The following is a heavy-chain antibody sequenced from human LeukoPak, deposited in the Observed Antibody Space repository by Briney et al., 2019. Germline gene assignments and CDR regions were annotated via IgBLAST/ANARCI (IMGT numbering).Heavy chain of an antibody. J-gene: IGHJ4*02. CDR3: ARVGGRDGYPNFDY. Sequence: GASVKVSCKASGYTFTSYGISWVRQAPGQGLEWMGWISAYNGNTNYAQKLQGRVTMTRDTSTSTVYMELSSLRSEDTAVYYCARVGGRDGYPNFDYWGQGTLVTVSS. CDR1: GYTFTSYG. D-gene: IGHD5-24*01. CDR2: ISAYNGNT. V-gene: IGHV1-18*01.